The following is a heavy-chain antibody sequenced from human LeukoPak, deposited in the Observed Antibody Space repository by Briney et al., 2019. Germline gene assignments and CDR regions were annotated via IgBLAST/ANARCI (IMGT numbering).Heavy chain of an antibody. CDR1: GYTFTGYY. J-gene: IGHJ4*02. V-gene: IGHV1-2*02. D-gene: IGHD1-26*01. Sequence: ASVKVSCKASGYTFTGYYMHWVRQAPGQGLEWMGWINPNSGGTNYAQKFQGRVTMTRDTSISTAYMELSRLSSDDTAVYYCARGVIVGAKEDYWGQGTLVTVSS. CDR2: INPNSGGT. CDR3: ARGVIVGAKEDY.